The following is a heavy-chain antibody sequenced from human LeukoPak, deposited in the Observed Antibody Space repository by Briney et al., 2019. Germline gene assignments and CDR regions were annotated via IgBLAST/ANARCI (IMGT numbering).Heavy chain of an antibody. CDR2: INPNSGGT. J-gene: IGHJ6*02. V-gene: IGHV1-2*04. Sequence: ASVKVSCKASGYTFTGYYMHWVRQAPGQGLEWMGWINPNSGGTNYAQKFQGWVTMTRDTSISTAYMELSRLRSDDTAVYYCARDITMVRGVIKGYGMDVWGQGTTVTVSS. D-gene: IGHD3-10*01. CDR1: GYTFTGYY. CDR3: ARDITMVRGVIKGYGMDV.